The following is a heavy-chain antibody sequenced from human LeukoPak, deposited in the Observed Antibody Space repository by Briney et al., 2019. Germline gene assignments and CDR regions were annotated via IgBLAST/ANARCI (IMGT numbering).Heavy chain of an antibody. D-gene: IGHD3-10*01. Sequence: ASVKVSCKASGYTFSSYAIHWVRQAPGQGLEWMGWINAGVGNTKYSEKFQDRVTVTRDTPATPAYMELSSLRAEDTAVYYCARAGRPMIGGVTPLEHFDSWGQGTLVTVSS. J-gene: IGHJ4*02. CDR1: GYTFSSYA. CDR3: ARAGRPMIGGVTPLEHFDS. V-gene: IGHV1-3*01. CDR2: INAGVGNT.